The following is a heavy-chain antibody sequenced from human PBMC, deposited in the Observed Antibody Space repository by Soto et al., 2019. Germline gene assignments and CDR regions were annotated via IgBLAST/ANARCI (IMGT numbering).Heavy chain of an antibody. CDR3: ARARGVRSNWFDP. Sequence: SETMSLTCTVSGGSISSGDYYWSWIRQPPGKGLEWIGSIYYSGSTYYNPSLKSRVTISVDTSNNQFSLKLSSVTAADTAVYSCARARGVRSNWFDPWGQGTLVTVSS. J-gene: IGHJ5*02. D-gene: IGHD3-10*01. CDR1: GGSISSGDYY. CDR2: IYYSGST. V-gene: IGHV4-30-4*01.